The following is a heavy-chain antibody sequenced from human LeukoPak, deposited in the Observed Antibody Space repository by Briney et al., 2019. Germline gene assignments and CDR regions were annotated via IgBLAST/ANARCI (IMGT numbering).Heavy chain of an antibody. J-gene: IGHJ4*02. CDR2: INPNSGDT. D-gene: IGHD1-26*01. CDR1: EYTLTDYY. V-gene: IGHV1-2*02. CDR3: ARDLRSGSYAEHFDY. Sequence: GASVKVSCKASEYTLTDYYIHWVRQTPGQGLEWMGWINPNSGDTIYAQKLQGRVTMTTDTSTSTAYMELRSLRSDDTAVYYCARDLRSGSYAEHFDYWGQGTLVTVSS.